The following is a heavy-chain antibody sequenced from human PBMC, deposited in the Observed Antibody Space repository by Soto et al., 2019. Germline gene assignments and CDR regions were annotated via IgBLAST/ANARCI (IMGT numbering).Heavy chain of an antibody. V-gene: IGHV1-69*13. D-gene: IGHD3-3*01. CDR2: IIPIFGTA. CDR3: GSYSFQFLEWLPFDN. Sequence: SVKVSCKASGGTFSSYAISWVRQAPEQGLEWIGGIIPIFGTANYAQKFQVRVTITADESTSTAYMELSSLRSEDTAVYYCGSYSFQFLEWLPFDNWGQDTLVPVSS. CDR1: GGTFSSYA. J-gene: IGHJ1*01.